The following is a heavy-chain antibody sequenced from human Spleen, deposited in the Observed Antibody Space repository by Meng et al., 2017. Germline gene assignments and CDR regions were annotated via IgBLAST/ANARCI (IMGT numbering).Heavy chain of an antibody. CDR2: MKSNVDGGTV. V-gene: IGHV3-15*01. J-gene: IGHJ4*01. CDR3: SGHVDY. CDR1: GFYFSNAW. Sequence: RLVEAGGGLVQPGGSLRLSCAASGFYFSNAWMTWVRQAPGKGLEWIGRMKSNVDGGTVDYAAAVKGRFFISRDDSENTFYLQMNSLKTEDTAVYYCSGHVDYWGHGTLVTVSS.